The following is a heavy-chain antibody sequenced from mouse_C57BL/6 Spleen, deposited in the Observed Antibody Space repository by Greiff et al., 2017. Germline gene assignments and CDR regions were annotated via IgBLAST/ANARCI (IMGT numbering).Heavy chain of an antibody. Sequence: VQLQQPGAELAKPGASVKLSCKASGYTFTSYWLHWVKQRPGQGLDWIGYINPSSGYPKSNQKFNDKATLTADKSSSTAYMQLGSLTYEDSAVYYCAPYSNYGDAMDYWGQGTSVTGSS. CDR1: GYTFTSYW. V-gene: IGHV1-7*01. CDR2: INPSSGYP. CDR3: APYSNYGDAMDY. J-gene: IGHJ4*01. D-gene: IGHD2-5*01.